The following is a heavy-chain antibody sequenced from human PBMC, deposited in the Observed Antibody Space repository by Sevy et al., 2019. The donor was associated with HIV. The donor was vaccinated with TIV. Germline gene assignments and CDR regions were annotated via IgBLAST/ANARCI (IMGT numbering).Heavy chain of an antibody. CDR3: ARETDNSARWLDP. V-gene: IGHV3-33*01. D-gene: IGHD4-4*01. CDR1: GFSFSFHG. CDR2: IWHDGSKK. Sequence: GGSLRLSCAASGFSFSFHGMHWVRQAPGKGLEWVAFIWHDGSKKYFADSVKGRFTISRDNSKNTLFLQMNSVSVEETAVYYCARETDNSARWLDPWGQGTLVTVSS. J-gene: IGHJ5*02.